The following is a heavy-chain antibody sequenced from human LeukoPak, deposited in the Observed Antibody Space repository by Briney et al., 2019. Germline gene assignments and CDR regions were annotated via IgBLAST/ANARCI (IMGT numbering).Heavy chain of an antibody. CDR1: GFTFSSYS. J-gene: IGHJ4*02. Sequence: GGSLRLSCAASGFTFSSYSMNWVRQAPGKGLEWVSSISSSSSYIYYADSVKGRFTTSRDNAKNSLYLQMNSLRAEDTAVYYCARGGELEYYFDYWGQGTLVTVSS. V-gene: IGHV3-21*01. CDR3: ARGGELEYYFDY. D-gene: IGHD1-1*01. CDR2: ISSSSSYI.